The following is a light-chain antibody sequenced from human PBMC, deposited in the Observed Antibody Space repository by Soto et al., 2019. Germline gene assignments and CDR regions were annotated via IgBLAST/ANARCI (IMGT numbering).Light chain of an antibody. Sequence: EIVMTQSPPTLSVSPGERATLSCRASQSVGSKLAWYQQRPGQAPRLLIYDASNRATGIPARFSGSGSGTDFTLSISRLEPEDFAVYYCQHYGGSFIFGQGTKVDIK. CDR1: QSVGSK. J-gene: IGKJ1*01. CDR3: QHYGGSFI. CDR2: DAS. V-gene: IGKV3-20*01.